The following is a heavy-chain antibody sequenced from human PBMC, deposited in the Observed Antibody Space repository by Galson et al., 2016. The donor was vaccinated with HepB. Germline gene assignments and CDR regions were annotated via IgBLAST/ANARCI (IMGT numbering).Heavy chain of an antibody. V-gene: IGHV1-46*01. D-gene: IGHD3-16*01. CDR2: INPRGGST. CDR1: GYSFPTYQ. CDR3: ARRDPMNGGVNGMDV. J-gene: IGHJ6*02. Sequence: SVKVSCKASGYSFPTYQIHWVRQAPGQGLEWMGIINPRGGSTTYPQKFQGRVTMTRDTSINTVYMEMRSLRVEDTAVYYCARRDPMNGGVNGMDVWGQGTTVTVSS.